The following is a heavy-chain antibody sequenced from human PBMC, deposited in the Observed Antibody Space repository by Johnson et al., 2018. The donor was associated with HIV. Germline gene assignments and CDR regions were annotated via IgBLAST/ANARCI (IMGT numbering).Heavy chain of an antibody. Sequence: QVQLVESGGGVVQPGRSLRLSCAASGFTFSSYAMHWVRQAPGKGLEWVAVISYDGSNKYYADSVKGRITISRDNSKNTLYLQMNILRAEDTAVYYCAGDLNHFGGAFDIWGQGIMVTVYS. CDR3: AGDLNHFGGAFDI. D-gene: IGHD3-16*01. J-gene: IGHJ3*02. CDR1: GFTFSSYA. CDR2: ISYDGSNK. V-gene: IGHV3-30*04.